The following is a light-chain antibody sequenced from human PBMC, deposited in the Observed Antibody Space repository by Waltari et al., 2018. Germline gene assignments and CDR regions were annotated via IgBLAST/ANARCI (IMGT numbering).Light chain of an antibody. Sequence: QSALTQPRSVSGSPGQSVTISCTGTSSYVGGYNSVPWYQQDPGKAPKLLIFDVSERPSGVSDRFSGSKSGNTASLTISGLQAEDEADYHCCSFAAGNTVIFGGGTKLTVV. CDR3: CSFAAGNTVI. V-gene: IGLV2-11*01. CDR2: DVS. J-gene: IGLJ2*01. CDR1: SSYVGGYNS.